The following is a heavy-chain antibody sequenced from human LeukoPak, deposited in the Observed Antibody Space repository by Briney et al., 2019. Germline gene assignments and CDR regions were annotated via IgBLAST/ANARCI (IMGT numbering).Heavy chain of an antibody. CDR1: GGSFSGYY. V-gene: IGHV4-34*01. D-gene: IGHD6-13*01. J-gene: IGHJ5*02. Sequence: PSETLSLTCAVYGGSFSGYYWSWIRQPPGKGLEWIGEINHSGSTNYNPSLKSRVTISVDTSKNQFSLKLSSVTAADTAVNYCARHRGQQLVRKWFDPWGQGTLVTVSS. CDR3: ARHRGQQLVRKWFDP. CDR2: INHSGST.